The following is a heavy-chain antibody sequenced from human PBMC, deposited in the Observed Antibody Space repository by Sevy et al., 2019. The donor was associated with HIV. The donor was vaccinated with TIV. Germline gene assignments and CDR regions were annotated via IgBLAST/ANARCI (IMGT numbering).Heavy chain of an antibody. Sequence: SETLSLTCTVSGDSVSRGGYYWSWIRQHPGKGLEWIGYIYDSGNTYYNPSLKSRVTISVDTSKNQFSLKLGSVTAAETAVYYCARGRTRDRRRLGLPNWLDPWGQGILVTVSS. CDR3: ARGRTRDRRRLGLPNWLDP. J-gene: IGHJ5*02. CDR2: IYDSGNT. CDR1: GDSVSRGGYY. V-gene: IGHV4-31*03. D-gene: IGHD3-16*01.